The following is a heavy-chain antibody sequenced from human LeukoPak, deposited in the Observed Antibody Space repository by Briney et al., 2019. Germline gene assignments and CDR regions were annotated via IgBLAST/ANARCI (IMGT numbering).Heavy chain of an antibody. J-gene: IGHJ3*02. V-gene: IGHV4-30-2*01. Sequence: SETLSLTCTVSGGSISSGGYYWSWIRQPPGKGLEWIGYIYHSGSTYYNPSLKSRVTISVDRSKNQFSLKLSSVTAADTAVYYCARDSSIAVAWAFDIWGQGTMVTVSS. D-gene: IGHD6-19*01. CDR2: IYHSGST. CDR1: GGSISSGGYY. CDR3: ARDSSIAVAWAFDI.